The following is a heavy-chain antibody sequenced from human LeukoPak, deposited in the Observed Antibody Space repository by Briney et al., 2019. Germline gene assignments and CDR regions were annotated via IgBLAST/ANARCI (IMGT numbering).Heavy chain of an antibody. CDR3: ARVAGSIDY. D-gene: IGHD6-19*01. J-gene: IGHJ4*02. CDR2: TNPNSGYT. Sequence: GASVKVSCKASGYTFTSLDINWVRQATGQGLEWMGWTNPNSGYTGYAQKFQGRVTITRSTSISTAYMEPSSLRSEDTAVYYCARVAGSIDYWGQGTLVTVSS. V-gene: IGHV1-8*03. CDR1: GYTFTSLD.